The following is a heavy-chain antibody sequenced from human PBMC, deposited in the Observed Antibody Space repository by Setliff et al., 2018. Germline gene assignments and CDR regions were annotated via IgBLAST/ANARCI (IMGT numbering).Heavy chain of an antibody. CDR2: ISYSGIT. J-gene: IGHJ4*02. V-gene: IGHV4-59*02. CDR1: GASVSSHY. D-gene: IGHD1-1*01. Sequence: SETLSLTCNVSGASVSSHYWDWIRQPPGKGLEWIGFISYSGITTYNLSLKSRVSISVDTSKNQLSLTLISVTAADTAVYYCVREGYSEYFDSLGQGTLVTVSS. CDR3: VREGYSEYFDS.